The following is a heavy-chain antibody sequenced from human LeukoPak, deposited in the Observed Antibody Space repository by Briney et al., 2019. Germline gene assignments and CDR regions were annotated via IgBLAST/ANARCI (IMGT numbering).Heavy chain of an antibody. CDR2: ISYDGSNK. D-gene: IGHD2-2*01. Sequence: PGGPLRLSCAAAGFTFSSYAMHWVRQAPGKGLEWVAVISYDGSNKYYADSVKGRFTISRDNSKNTLYLQMNSLRAEDTAVYYCARVMGRYCSSTSCYVDYWGQGTLVTVSS. J-gene: IGHJ4*02. CDR3: ARVMGRYCSSTSCYVDY. V-gene: IGHV3-30*04. CDR1: GFTFSSYA.